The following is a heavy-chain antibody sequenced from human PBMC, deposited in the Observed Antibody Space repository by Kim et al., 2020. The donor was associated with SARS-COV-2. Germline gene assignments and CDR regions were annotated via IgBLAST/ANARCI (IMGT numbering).Heavy chain of an antibody. J-gene: IGHJ6*03. Sequence: RVTISVDTSKNQFSLKLSSVTAADTAVYYCARAGCSGGSCYPQYYYYMDVWGKGTTVTVSS. CDR3: ARAGCSGGSCYPQYYYYMDV. V-gene: IGHV4-59*01. D-gene: IGHD2-15*01.